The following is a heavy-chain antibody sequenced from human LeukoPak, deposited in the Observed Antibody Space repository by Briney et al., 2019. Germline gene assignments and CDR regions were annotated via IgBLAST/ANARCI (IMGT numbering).Heavy chain of an antibody. D-gene: IGHD3-22*01. CDR2: ISYDGSNK. Sequence: HPGGSLRLSCAASGFTFSSYAMHWVRQAPGKGLEWVAVISYDGSNKYYADSVKGRFTISRDNAKNSLYLQMNSLRDEDTALYYCASSYYYDGDYWGQGTLVTVSS. J-gene: IGHJ4*02. CDR1: GFTFSSYA. V-gene: IGHV3-30*04. CDR3: ASSYYYDGDY.